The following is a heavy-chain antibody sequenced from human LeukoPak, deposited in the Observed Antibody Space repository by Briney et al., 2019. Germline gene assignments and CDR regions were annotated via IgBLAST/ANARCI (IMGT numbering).Heavy chain of an antibody. V-gene: IGHV1-8*01. CDR2: MNPNSGNT. CDR1: GYTFTSYD. Sequence: GASVKVSCKASGYTFTSYDINWVRQATGQGLEWMGWMNPNSGNTGYAQKFQGRVTMTRNTSISTAYVELSSLRSEDTAVYYCARGSVAQKIGSGKTDYWGQGTLVTVSS. J-gene: IGHJ4*02. CDR3: ARGSVAQKIGSGKTDY. D-gene: IGHD3-10*01.